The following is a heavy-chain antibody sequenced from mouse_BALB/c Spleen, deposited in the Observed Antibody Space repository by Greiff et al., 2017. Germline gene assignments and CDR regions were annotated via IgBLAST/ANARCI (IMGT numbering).Heavy chain of an antibody. CDR2: ILPGSGST. Sequence: VNLVESGAELMKPGASVKISCKATGYTFSSYWIEWVKQRPGHGLEWIGEILPGSGSTNYNEKFKGKATFTADTSSNTAYMQLSSLTSEDSAVYYCARWPPRATWFAYWGQGTLVTVSA. V-gene: IGHV1-9*01. CDR3: ARWPPRATWFAY. CDR1: GYTFSSYW. J-gene: IGHJ3*01. D-gene: IGHD3-1*01.